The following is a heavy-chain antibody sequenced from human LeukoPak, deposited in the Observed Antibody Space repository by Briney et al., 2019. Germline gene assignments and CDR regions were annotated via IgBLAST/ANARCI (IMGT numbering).Heavy chain of an antibody. V-gene: IGHV5-51*01. D-gene: IGHD6-19*01. CDR3: ARRGATVAGTIYFDY. CDR2: IYPGDSDT. J-gene: IGHJ4*02. Sequence: GESLKISCKGSGYSFTSYWIGWVRQMPGKGLEWMGIIYPGDSDTRYSPSFQGQVTISADKSISTAYLQRSSLKASDTAMYYCARRGATVAGTIYFDYWGQGTLVTVSS. CDR1: GYSFTSYW.